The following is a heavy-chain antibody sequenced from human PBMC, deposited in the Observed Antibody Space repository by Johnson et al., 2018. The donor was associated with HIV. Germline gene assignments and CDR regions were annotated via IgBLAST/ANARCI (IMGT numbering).Heavy chain of an antibody. Sequence: QVQLVESGGGLVQPGGSLRLSCGASAFTFSSNDMKWVRQAPGKGLEWVAVISYDGSNKYYTDSVKGRFTISRDNSKNTLYLQMNSLNTYDTAFYYWATGDEDGFWGQGTMVTVSS. J-gene: IGHJ3*01. V-gene: IGHV3-30*03. CDR3: ATGDEDGF. CDR2: ISYDGSNK. CDR1: AFTFSSND.